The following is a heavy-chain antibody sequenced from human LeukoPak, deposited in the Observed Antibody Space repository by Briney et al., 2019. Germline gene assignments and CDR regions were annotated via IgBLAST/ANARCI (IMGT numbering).Heavy chain of an antibody. CDR1: GFTFSSYW. V-gene: IGHV3-74*01. CDR2: INSDGSST. Sequence: PGGSLRLSCAASGFTFSSYWMHWVRQAPGKGLVWVSRINSDGSSTSYADSVKGRFTISRDNAKNTLYLQINSLRAEDTAVYYCARALRGGSGNFDYWGQGTLVTVSS. D-gene: IGHD2-15*01. J-gene: IGHJ4*02. CDR3: ARALRGGSGNFDY.